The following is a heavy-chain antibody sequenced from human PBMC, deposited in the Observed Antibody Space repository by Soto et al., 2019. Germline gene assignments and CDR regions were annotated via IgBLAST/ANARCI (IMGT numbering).Heavy chain of an antibody. J-gene: IGHJ4*02. Sequence: PSETLSLTCAVSGGSISSGGYSWSWIRQPPGKGLEWIGYIYHSGSTYYNPSLRSRVTISVDRSKNQFSLKLSSVTAADTAVYYCASDYGGYGLGYWGQGTLVTVSS. V-gene: IGHV4-30-2*01. CDR3: ASDYGGYGLGY. CDR2: IYHSGST. CDR1: GGSISSGGYS. D-gene: IGHD4-17*01.